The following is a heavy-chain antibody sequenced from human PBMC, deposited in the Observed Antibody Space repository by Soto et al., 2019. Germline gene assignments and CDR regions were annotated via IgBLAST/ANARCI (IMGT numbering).Heavy chain of an antibody. CDR2: IIPIFGTA. Sequence: QVPLVQSGAEVKKPGASVKVSCKASGYMFISYGINWVRQAPGQGLEWMGGIIPIFGTANYAQKFQGRVTITADESTSTAYMELSSLRSEDTAVYYCARDRGSFLFDYWGQGTLVTVSS. CDR1: GYMFISYG. CDR3: ARDRGSFLFDY. J-gene: IGHJ4*02. V-gene: IGHV1-69*13.